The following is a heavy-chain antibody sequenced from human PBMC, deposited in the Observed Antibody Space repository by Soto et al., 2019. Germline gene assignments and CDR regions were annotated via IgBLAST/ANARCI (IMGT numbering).Heavy chain of an antibody. J-gene: IGHJ6*02. CDR2: MNPNSGNT. CDR1: GYTFTSYD. V-gene: IGHV1-8*01. D-gene: IGHD6-13*01. Sequence: QVQLVQSGAEVKKPGASVKVSCKASGYTFTSYDINWVRQSTGQGLEWMGWMNPNSGNTGYAQKFQGRVTMTRNTSISTAYMELSSLRSEDTAVYYCARGGQQLGTYYYYYGMDVWGQGTTVTVSS. CDR3: ARGGQQLGTYYYYYGMDV.